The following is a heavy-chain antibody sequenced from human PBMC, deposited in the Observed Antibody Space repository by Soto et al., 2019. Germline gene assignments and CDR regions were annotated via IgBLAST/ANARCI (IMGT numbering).Heavy chain of an antibody. V-gene: IGHV3-23*01. CDR2: ISGGGGST. D-gene: IGHD2-21*02. Sequence: EVQLLESGGGLVQPGGSLRLSCAASGFTFGNYGMNWVRQAPGKGLEWVSGISGGGGSTYYADSVKGRCTISRDPSKNTVFLEMNSLRAEDTAVYYCAKGFIVVVTVLRPDDAFDVWGQGTLVTVSS. CDR1: GFTFGNYG. CDR3: AKGFIVVVTVLRPDDAFDV. J-gene: IGHJ3*01.